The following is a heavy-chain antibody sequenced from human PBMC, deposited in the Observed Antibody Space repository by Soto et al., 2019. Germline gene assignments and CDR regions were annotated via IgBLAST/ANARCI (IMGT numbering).Heavy chain of an antibody. CDR1: GYSFAGYW. Sequence: PGESLKISCKGSGYSFAGYWITWVRQRPGKGLEWMGRIDPSDSQTYYSPSFRGHVTISATKSITTVFLQWSSLRASDTAMYYCARQIYDSDTGPNFQYYFDSWGQGTPVTVSS. J-gene: IGHJ4*02. V-gene: IGHV5-10-1*01. CDR2: IDPSDSQT. D-gene: IGHD3-22*01. CDR3: ARQIYDSDTGPNFQYYFDS.